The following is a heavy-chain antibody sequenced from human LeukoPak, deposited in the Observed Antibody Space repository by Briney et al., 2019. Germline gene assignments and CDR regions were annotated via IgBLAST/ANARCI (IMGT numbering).Heavy chain of an antibody. V-gene: IGHV3-23*01. CDR3: ATTHSKTGHYYYYGMDV. CDR2: ISGSGGST. J-gene: IGHJ6*02. CDR1: GFTFSSYA. D-gene: IGHD3-9*01. Sequence: GGSLRLSCAASGFTFSSYAMSWVRQAPGKGLEEVSAISGSGGSTYYADSVKGRFTISRDNSKNTLYLQMNSLRAEDTAVYYCATTHSKTGHYYYYGMDVWGQGTTVTVSS.